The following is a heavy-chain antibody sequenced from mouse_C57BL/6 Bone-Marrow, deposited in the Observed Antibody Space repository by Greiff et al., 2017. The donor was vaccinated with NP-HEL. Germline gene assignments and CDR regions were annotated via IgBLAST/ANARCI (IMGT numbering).Heavy chain of an antibody. J-gene: IGHJ1*03. V-gene: IGHV1-5*01. CDR2: IYPGNSDT. D-gene: IGHD1-1*01. CDR1: GYTFTSYW. Sequence: VQLLQSGTVLARPGASVKMSCKTSGYTFTSYWMHWVKQRPGQGLEWIGAIYPGNSDTSYNQKFKGKAKLTAVTSARTAYMELSSLTNVDSAFYYCTRHYGSSYWYFDVWGTGTTVTVSS. CDR3: TRHYGSSYWYFDV.